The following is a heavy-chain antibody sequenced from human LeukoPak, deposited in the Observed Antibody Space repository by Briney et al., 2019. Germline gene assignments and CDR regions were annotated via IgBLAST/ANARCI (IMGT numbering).Heavy chain of an antibody. CDR1: GGTFSSYA. CDR2: IIPIFGTA. Sequence: SVKVSCKASGGTFSSYAISWVRQAPGQGLEWMGGIIPIFGTANYAQKFQGRVTITADKSTSIAYMELSSLRSEDTAVYYCARGGSITTMVRGVIILDYWGQGTLVTVSS. V-gene: IGHV1-69*06. CDR3: ARGGSITTMVRGVIILDY. D-gene: IGHD3-10*01. J-gene: IGHJ4*02.